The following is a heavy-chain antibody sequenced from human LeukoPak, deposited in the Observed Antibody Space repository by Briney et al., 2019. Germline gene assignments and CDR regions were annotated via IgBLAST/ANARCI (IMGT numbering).Heavy chain of an antibody. CDR1: GFTFRSYW. CDR2: IKQDGSEK. D-gene: IGHD3-9*01. V-gene: IGHV3-7*01. J-gene: IGHJ5*02. Sequence: GGSLRLSCAASGFTFRSYWMNWVRQASGKGLEWLAIIKQDGSEKHYKGSVEGRFTISRDNAKNSLHLQMNSLRAEDTAVYYCAGGSGYLITSWGQGTLVTVSS. CDR3: AGGSGYLITS.